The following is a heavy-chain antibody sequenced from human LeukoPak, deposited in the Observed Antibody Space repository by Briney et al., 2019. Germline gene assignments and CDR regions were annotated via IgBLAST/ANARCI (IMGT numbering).Heavy chain of an antibody. D-gene: IGHD5-24*01. CDR2: IGTSGSTM. CDR3: ARGMATISGGNY. V-gene: IGHV3-48*03. J-gene: IGHJ4*02. Sequence: GGSLRLSCAASGFTFSSYEMNWVRQAPGKGLEWVSYIGTSGSTMYYADSVKGRFTISRDNAKNSLFLQMNSLRVADTAVYYCARGMATISGGNYWGQGTLVTVSS. CDR1: GFTFSSYE.